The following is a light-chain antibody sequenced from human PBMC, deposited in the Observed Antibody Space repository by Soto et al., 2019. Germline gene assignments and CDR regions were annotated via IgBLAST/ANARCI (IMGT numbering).Light chain of an antibody. J-gene: IGLJ3*02. CDR2: EVS. V-gene: IGLV2-14*01. Sequence: QSALTQPASVSGSPGQSITISCTGTSSDVGGYNYVSWVSWYQQHPGKAPKLMIYEVSNRPSGVSNRFSGSKSGNTASLTISGLQAEDEADYYCSSYTTSSTWVFGGGTKLTVL. CDR1: SSDVGGYNY. CDR3: SSYTTSSTWV.